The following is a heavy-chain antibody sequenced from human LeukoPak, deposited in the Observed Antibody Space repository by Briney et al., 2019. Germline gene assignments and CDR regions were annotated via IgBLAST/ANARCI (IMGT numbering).Heavy chain of an antibody. V-gene: IGHV3-53*01. CDR3: TRDSTTFRFGY. CDR2: IYSDSIT. CDR1: GFSVGNNY. D-gene: IGHD4-11*01. J-gene: IGHJ4*02. Sequence: GGSLRLSCAGSGFSVGNNYMSWVRQAPGKGLEWVSIIYSDSITYYIDSVKGRFTISRDNSKNTLYLQMSSLRAEDTAVYYCTRDSTTFRFGYWGQGALVTVSS.